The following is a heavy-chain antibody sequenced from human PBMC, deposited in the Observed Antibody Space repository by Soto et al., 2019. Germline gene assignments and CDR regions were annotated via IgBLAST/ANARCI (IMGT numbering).Heavy chain of an antibody. J-gene: IGHJ4*02. Sequence: AVKVSCKASGGSLSTNPISWVRQAPGQGLEWMGGTGSGTGPGNHAQKFQGRLTVTADKSTSTVYMELTNLSSEDTAVYYCARRHSGGFFRFFDSWGQGTLVTVSS. V-gene: IGHV1-69*06. D-gene: IGHD2-15*01. CDR2: TGSGTGPG. CDR1: GGSLSTNP. CDR3: ARRHSGGFFRFFDS.